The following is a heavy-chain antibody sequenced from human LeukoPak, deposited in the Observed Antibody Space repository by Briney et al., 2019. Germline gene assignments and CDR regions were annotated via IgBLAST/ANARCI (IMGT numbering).Heavy chain of an antibody. D-gene: IGHD3-10*01. V-gene: IGHV3-15*01. CDR3: TLIQGWGSGSYYRDF. J-gene: IGHJ4*02. CDR2: VKSRSAGETA. Sequence: GGSLRLSCAASGFSISNDWMSWVRQAPGKGLEWVARVKSRSAGETADYAAPVKGRFTISRDDSKNTLYLQMNSLKTEDTAVYYCTLIQGWGSGSYYRDFWGQGTLVTVSS. CDR1: GFSISNDW.